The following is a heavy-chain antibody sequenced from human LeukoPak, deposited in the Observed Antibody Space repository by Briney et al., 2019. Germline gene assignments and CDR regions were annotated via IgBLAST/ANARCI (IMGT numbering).Heavy chain of an antibody. CDR3: ARERRWLQLYYYYYMDV. CDR1: GFTFSDYY. V-gene: IGHV3-11*04. D-gene: IGHD5-24*01. CDR2: ISSSGSTI. Sequence: PGGSLRLSCAASGFTFSDYYMSWIRQAPGKGLEWVSYISSSGSTIYYADSVKGRFTISRDNAKNSLYLQMNSLRAEDTAVYYCARERRWLQLYYYYYMDVWGKGTTVTVSS. J-gene: IGHJ6*03.